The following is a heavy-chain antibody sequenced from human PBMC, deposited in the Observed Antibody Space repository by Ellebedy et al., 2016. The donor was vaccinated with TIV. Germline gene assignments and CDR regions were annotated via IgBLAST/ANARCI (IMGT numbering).Heavy chain of an antibody. CDR2: IVGSGA. CDR1: GFSFRSYA. Sequence: LSLTCAASGFSFRSYAMSWVRQAPGKGLEWVSGIVGSGAQKYADSVKGRFTISRDNSKTTVDLQMNSLRAENTAVYFCARDRTPGDGYWVFDYWGQGTLVTVSS. J-gene: IGHJ4*02. D-gene: IGHD5-18*01. V-gene: IGHV3-23*01. CDR3: ARDRTPGDGYWVFDY.